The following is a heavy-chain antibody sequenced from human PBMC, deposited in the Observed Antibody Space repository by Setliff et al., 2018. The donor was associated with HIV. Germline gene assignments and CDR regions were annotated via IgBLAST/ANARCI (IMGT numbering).Heavy chain of an antibody. CDR1: GFTFSTYC. Sequence: GSLRLSCAASGFTFSTYCMNWVCQAPGKGLEWISSISYRSSYIYYSDSVKGRFTISRDNSKNTLYLQMNSLRAEDTAVYFCTKYTRGGSILYYMDVWGKGTTVTVSS. V-gene: IGHV3-21*04. CDR3: TKYTRGGSILYYMDV. CDR2: ISYRSSYI. J-gene: IGHJ6*03. D-gene: IGHD1-1*01.